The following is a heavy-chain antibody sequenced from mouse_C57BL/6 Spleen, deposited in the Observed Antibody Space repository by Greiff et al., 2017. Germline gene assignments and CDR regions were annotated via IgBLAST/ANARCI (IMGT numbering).Heavy chain of an antibody. CDR3: ARDGSYYAMDY. J-gene: IGHJ4*01. CDR2: IYYDGSST. CDR1: GFTFRDYY. V-gene: IGHV5-16*01. Sequence: EVKLVESEGGLVQPGSSMKLSCTASGFTFRDYYMAWVRQVPEKGLEWVANIYYDGSSTYYLDSLKSRFFISRANAKNILYLQMSSLKSEDTATYYCARDGSYYAMDYWGQGTSVTVSS.